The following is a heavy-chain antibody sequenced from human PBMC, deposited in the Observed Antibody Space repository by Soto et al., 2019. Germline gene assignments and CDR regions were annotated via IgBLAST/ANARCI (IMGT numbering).Heavy chain of an antibody. V-gene: IGHV1-69*02. J-gene: IGHJ6*03. D-gene: IGHD3-16*02. Sequence: SVKVSCKASGGTFSSYTISWVRQAPGQGLEWMGRIIPILGIANYAQKFQGRVTITADKSTSTAYMELSSLRSDDTAVYYCARVPITFGGVIDYYYYYMDGWGKGTTVTVSS. CDR2: IIPILGIA. CDR3: ARVPITFGGVIDYYYYYMDG. CDR1: GGTFSSYT.